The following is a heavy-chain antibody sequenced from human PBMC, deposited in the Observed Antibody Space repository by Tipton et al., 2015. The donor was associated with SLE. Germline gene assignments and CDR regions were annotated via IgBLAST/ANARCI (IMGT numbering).Heavy chain of an antibody. J-gene: IGHJ6*02. D-gene: IGHD3-3*01. Sequence: TLSLTCTVSGGSISSGGYYWSWIRQHPGKGLEWIGYIYYSGSTYYNPSLKSRVTISVDTSKNQFSLKLSSVTAADTAVYYCARGPTYYDFWSGYYYYYYGMDVWGQGTTVTVSS. V-gene: IGHV4-31*03. CDR3: ARGPTYYDFWSGYYYYYYGMDV. CDR2: IYYSGST. CDR1: GGSISSGGYY.